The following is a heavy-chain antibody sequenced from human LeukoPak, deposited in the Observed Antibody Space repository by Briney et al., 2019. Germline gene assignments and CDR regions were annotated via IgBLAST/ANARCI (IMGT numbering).Heavy chain of an antibody. V-gene: IGHV4-39*07. Sequence: SETLSLTCTVSGGSISGSSYYWGWIRQPPGKGLEWIGSIYYSGSTYYNPSLKSRVTISVDTSKNQFSLKLSSVTAADTAVYYCASSSSSWAPFDYWGQGTLVTVSS. CDR2: IYYSGST. D-gene: IGHD6-13*01. J-gene: IGHJ4*02. CDR3: ASSSSSWAPFDY. CDR1: GGSISGSSYY.